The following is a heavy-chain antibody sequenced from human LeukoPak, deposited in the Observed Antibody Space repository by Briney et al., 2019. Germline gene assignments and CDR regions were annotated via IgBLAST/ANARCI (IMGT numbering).Heavy chain of an antibody. CDR3: AKAFRIVGIGNPDDAFDI. CDR2: ISSSGSTI. D-gene: IGHD1-26*01. J-gene: IGHJ3*02. CDR1: GFTFSSYE. Sequence: GGSLRLSCAASGFTFSSYEMNWVRQAPGKGLEWVSYISSSGSTIYYADSVKGRFTISRDNAKNSLYLQMNSLRAEDSAIYYCAKAFRIVGIGNPDDAFDIWGQGTVVTVSS. V-gene: IGHV3-48*03.